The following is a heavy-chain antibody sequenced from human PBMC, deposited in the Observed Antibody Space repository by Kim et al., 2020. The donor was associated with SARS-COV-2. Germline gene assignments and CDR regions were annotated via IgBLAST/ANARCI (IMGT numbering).Heavy chain of an antibody. V-gene: IGHV2-5*01. CDR2: K. J-gene: IGHJ4*02. CDR3: ARRSSTNFFES. Sequence: KHYSPSLKSRLTITKDTSKNQVILTLTNMDPVDTATYFCARRSSTNFFESWGQGTLVTVSS. D-gene: IGHD2-8*01.